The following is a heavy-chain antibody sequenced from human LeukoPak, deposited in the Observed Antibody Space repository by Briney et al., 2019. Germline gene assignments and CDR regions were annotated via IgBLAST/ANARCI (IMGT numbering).Heavy chain of an antibody. D-gene: IGHD6-19*01. CDR3: AKGSGQWLVPNPRFDP. V-gene: IGHV3-23*01. Sequence: GGSLRLSCAASGFTFDDYTMHWVRQAPGKGLEWVSGVSAGADATYYANSIRGRFTISRDNSKNTLYLQMTSLRAEDTAVYYCAKGSGQWLVPNPRFDPWGQGTLVTVSS. CDR1: GFTFDDYT. CDR2: VSAGADAT. J-gene: IGHJ5*02.